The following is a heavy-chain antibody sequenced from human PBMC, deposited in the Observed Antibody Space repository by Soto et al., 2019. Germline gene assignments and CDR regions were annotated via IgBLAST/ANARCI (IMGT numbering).Heavy chain of an antibody. Sequence: QVQLVQSGAEVKKPGASVKVSCKASGYTFTNYDINWVRQAPGQGLEGMGWISAYNGDTNYAQKLQGRVTMTTDTSTSTAYMELRSLRSDDTAVYYCARSGLPDPVVVVGHTPFDPWGQGTLVTVSS. D-gene: IGHD2-15*01. V-gene: IGHV1-18*01. J-gene: IGHJ5*02. CDR1: GYTFTNYD. CDR3: ARSGLPDPVVVVGHTPFDP. CDR2: ISAYNGDT.